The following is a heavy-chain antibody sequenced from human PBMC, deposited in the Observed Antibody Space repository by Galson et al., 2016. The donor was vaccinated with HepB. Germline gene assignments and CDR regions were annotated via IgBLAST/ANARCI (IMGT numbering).Heavy chain of an antibody. J-gene: IGHJ6*03. V-gene: IGHV3-21*01. CDR3: AREGLEDGYNSLNYYSYYMDV. Sequence: SLRLSCAASGFTFSNYSLNWVRQAPGKGLEWVSSISSSSTYIYYADSVKGRFTISRDNAKNSLYLQMSSLRAEDTAVYYCAREGLEDGYNSLNYYSYYMDVWGKGTTVTVSS. CDR2: ISSSSTYI. D-gene: IGHD5-24*01. CDR1: GFTFSNYS.